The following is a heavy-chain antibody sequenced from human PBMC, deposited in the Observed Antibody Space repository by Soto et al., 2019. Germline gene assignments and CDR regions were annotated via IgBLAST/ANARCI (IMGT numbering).Heavy chain of an antibody. Sequence: PSQTLSLTCAISRDSVSSNSAAWNWIRQSPSRGLEWLGRTYYRSKWYNDYAVSVKSRITINPDTSKNQFSLQLNSVTPEDTAVYYCARGVMWFGELEYYYYYMDVWGKGTTVTVSS. J-gene: IGHJ6*03. D-gene: IGHD3-10*01. CDR1: RDSVSSNSAA. CDR3: ARGVMWFGELEYYYYYMDV. V-gene: IGHV6-1*01. CDR2: TYYRSKWYN.